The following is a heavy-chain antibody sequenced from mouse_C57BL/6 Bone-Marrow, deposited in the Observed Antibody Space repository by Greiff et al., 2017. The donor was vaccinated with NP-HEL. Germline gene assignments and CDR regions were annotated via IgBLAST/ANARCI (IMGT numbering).Heavy chain of an antibody. J-gene: IGHJ3*01. V-gene: IGHV1-52*01. CDR3: ARFGAY. Sequence: QVQLQQPGAELVRPGSSVKLSCKASGYTFTSYWMHWVKQRPIQGLEWIGNIDPSDSETNYNQKFKDKATLTVDKSSSTAYMQLSSLPSEDSAVYYCARFGAYWGQGTLVTVSA. CDR1: GYTFTSYW. CDR2: IDPSDSET.